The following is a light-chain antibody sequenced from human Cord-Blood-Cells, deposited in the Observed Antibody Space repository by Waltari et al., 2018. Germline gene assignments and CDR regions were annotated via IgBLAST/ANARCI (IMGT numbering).Light chain of an antibody. V-gene: IGKV3-20*01. CDR3: QQYGSSPMYT. CDR1: QRGSSSY. Sequence: EIVLTQSPGTLSLPPGESATLSCRASQRGSSSYLAWYQQKAGQAPRLLIYGASSRATGIPDRFSGSVSGTDFTLTISRLEPEDFAVYYCQQYGSSPMYTFGQGTKLGIK. J-gene: IGKJ2*01. CDR2: GAS.